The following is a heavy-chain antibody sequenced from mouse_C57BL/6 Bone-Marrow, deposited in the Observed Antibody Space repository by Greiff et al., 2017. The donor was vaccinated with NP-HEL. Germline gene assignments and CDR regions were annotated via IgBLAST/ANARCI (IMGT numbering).Heavy chain of an antibody. CDR2: IHPNSGST. CDR1: GYTFTSYW. V-gene: IGHV1-64*01. J-gene: IGHJ4*01. D-gene: IGHD2-3*01. Sequence: VQLQQPGAELVKPGASVKLSCKASGYTFTSYWMHWVKQRPGQGLEWIGMIHPNSGSTNYNEKFKSKATLTVDKSSSTAYMQLSSLTSEDSAVYYCARHRIYDGYYYAMDYWGQGTSVTVSS. CDR3: ARHRIYDGYYYAMDY.